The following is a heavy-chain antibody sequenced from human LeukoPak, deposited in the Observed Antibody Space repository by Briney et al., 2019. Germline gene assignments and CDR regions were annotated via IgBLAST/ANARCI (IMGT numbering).Heavy chain of an antibody. V-gene: IGHV3-7*01. D-gene: IGHD2-15*01. CDR3: AKDLVAEVYYYYYMDV. J-gene: IGHJ6*03. CDR1: GFTFSSYW. Sequence: GGSLRLSCAASGFTFSSYWMSWVRQAPGKGLECVANIKEDGSEEYYVDSVKGRFTISRDNSKNTLYLQMNSLRAEDTAVYYCAKDLVAEVYYYYYMDVWGKGTTVTVSS. CDR2: IKEDGSEE.